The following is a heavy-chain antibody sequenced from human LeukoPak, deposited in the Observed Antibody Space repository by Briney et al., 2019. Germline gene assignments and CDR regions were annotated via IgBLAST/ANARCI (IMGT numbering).Heavy chain of an antibody. D-gene: IGHD2/OR15-2a*01. V-gene: IGHV4-34*01. CDR3: ARGPFPYYYYYMDV. CDR2: INHSGST. Sequence: SETLSLTCAVYGGSFSGYYWSWIRQPPGKGLEWIGEINHSGSTNYNPSLKSRVTISVDTSKNQFSLKLSSVTAADTAVYYCARGPFPYYYYYMDVWGKGTTVTVSS. CDR1: GGSFSGYY. J-gene: IGHJ6*03.